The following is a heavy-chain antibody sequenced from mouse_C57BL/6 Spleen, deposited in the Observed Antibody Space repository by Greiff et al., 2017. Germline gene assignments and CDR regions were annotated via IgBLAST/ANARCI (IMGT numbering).Heavy chain of an antibody. Sequence: EVQLQESGPGLVKPSQSLSLTCSVTGYSITSGYYWNWIRQFPGNKLEWMGYISYDGSNNSNPSLKNRFSISRDTSKNQFFLKLNSMTTEDTATYYSARAGVYYGYFDVWGTGTTVTVSS. J-gene: IGHJ1*03. CDR2: ISYDGSN. CDR1: GYSITSGYY. V-gene: IGHV3-6*01. CDR3: ARAGVYYGYFDV.